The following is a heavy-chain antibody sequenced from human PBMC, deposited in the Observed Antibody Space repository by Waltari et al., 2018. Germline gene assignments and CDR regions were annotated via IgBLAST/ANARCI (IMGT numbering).Heavy chain of an antibody. V-gene: IGHV4-38-2*02. J-gene: IGHJ4*02. D-gene: IGHD3-22*01. CDR3: ARDRDYYDSSGYYPLDY. Sequence: QVQLQESGPGLVKPSETLSLTCAVSGYSISSGYYWGWIRQPPGRGVGLVGRIYHGGSTYYDPSLKGRVTISVDTSKNQFSLKLSSVTAADTAVYYCARDRDYYDSSGYYPLDYWGQGTLVTVSS. CDR2: IYHGGST. CDR1: GYSISSGYY.